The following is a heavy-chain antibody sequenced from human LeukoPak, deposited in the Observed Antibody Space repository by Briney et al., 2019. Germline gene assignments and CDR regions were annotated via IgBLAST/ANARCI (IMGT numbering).Heavy chain of an antibody. D-gene: IGHD2-2*01. J-gene: IGHJ6*03. Sequence: PSETLSLTCAVSGGSFSGYYWSWIRQPPGKGLEWIGEINHSGSTNYNPPLKSRVTISVHTSKNQFSLKLSSVTAADTAVYYCARVNRRVVPAVMYYFYTDVWGKGTTVTVSS. V-gene: IGHV4-34*01. CDR2: INHSGST. CDR1: GGSFSGYY. CDR3: ARVNRRVVPAVMYYFYTDV.